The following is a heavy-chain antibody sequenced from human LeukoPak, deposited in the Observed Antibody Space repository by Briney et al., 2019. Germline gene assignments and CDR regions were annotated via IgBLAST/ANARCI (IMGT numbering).Heavy chain of an antibody. D-gene: IGHD5-18*01. CDR1: GGSISSYY. Sequence: PSETLSLTCTVSGGSISSYYWSWIRQPPGKGLEWIGYIYYSGSTNYNPSLKSRVTISVDTSKNQFSLKLSSVTAADTGVYYCARVPHTAMGPYYYYYGMDVWGQGTTVTVSS. CDR3: ARVPHTAMGPYYYYYGMDV. J-gene: IGHJ6*02. V-gene: IGHV4-59*01. CDR2: IYYSGST.